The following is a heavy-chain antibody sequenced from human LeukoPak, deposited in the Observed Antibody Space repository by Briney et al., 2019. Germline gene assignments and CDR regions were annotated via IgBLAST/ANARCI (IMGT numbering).Heavy chain of an antibody. CDR1: GYTFTSYG. CDR2: ISAYNGNT. CDR3: AGDTGTHSKHRGFDY. Sequence: ASVKVSCKASGYTFTSYGISWVRQAPGQGLEWMGWISAYNGNTNYAQNLQGRVTMTTDTSTNTAYIEVRSLKSDDTAVYYCAGDTGTHSKHRGFDYWGQGTLVTVSS. J-gene: IGHJ4*02. V-gene: IGHV1-18*01. D-gene: IGHD4-11*01.